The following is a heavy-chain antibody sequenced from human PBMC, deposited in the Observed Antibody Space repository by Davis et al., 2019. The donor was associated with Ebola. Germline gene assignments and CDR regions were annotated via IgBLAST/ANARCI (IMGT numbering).Heavy chain of an antibody. CDR2: IGTAGDT. J-gene: IGHJ6*02. V-gene: IGHV3-13*01. CDR3: ARAIFGGVRMDF. CDR1: GFIFRIYD. D-gene: IGHD3-3*01. Sequence: PGGSLRLSCAASGFIFRIYDMHWVRQVPGKGLEWVSSIGTAGDTYYPGSVKGRFTISRENVKNSLYLQMNSLRAGDTAVYYCARAIFGGVRMDFWGQGTTVTVSS.